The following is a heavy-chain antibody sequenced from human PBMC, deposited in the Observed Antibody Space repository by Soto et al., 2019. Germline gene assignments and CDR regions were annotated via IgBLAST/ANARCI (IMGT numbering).Heavy chain of an antibody. V-gene: IGHV3-30*18. Sequence: QVQLVESGGGVVQPGRSLRLSCAASGFTFSSYGMHWVRQAPGKGLEWVAVISYDGSNKYYADSVKGRFTISRDNSKNTLYLQMNSLRAEDTAVYYCAKDRSSGYCSGGSCYGSKWGQGTLVTVSS. CDR2: ISYDGSNK. CDR3: AKDRSSGYCSGGSCYGSK. D-gene: IGHD2-15*01. J-gene: IGHJ4*02. CDR1: GFTFSSYG.